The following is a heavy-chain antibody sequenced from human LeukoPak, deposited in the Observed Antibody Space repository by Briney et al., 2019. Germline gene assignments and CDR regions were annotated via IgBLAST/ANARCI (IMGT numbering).Heavy chain of an antibody. CDR1: GGSISSGGYS. J-gene: IGHJ5*02. CDR2: IYYSGST. D-gene: IGHD2-15*01. Sequence: SETLSLTCTVSGGSISSGGYSWSWIRQHPGKGLEWIGYIYYSGSTYYNPSLKSRVTISVDTSKNQFSLKLSSVTAADTAVYYCARLYCSGGSCYGGNWFDPWGQGTLVTVSS. V-gene: IGHV4-31*03. CDR3: ARLYCSGGSCYGGNWFDP.